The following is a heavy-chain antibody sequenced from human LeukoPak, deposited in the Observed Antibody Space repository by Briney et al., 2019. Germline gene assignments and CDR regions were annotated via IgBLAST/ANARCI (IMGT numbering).Heavy chain of an antibody. CDR2: IYYSGTT. CDR3: ARGVYIAAAQYGY. D-gene: IGHD6-13*01. J-gene: IGHJ4*02. V-gene: IGHV4-59*01. CDR1: GGSISSYY. Sequence: SETLSLTCTVSGGSISSYYWSWIRQPPGKGLEWIGYIYYSGTTNYNPPLKSRVTISVDTSKNQFSLKLSSVTAADTAVYYCARGVYIAAAQYGYWGQGTLVTVSS.